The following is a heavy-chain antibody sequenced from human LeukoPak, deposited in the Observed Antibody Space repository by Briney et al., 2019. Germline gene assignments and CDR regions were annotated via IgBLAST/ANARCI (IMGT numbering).Heavy chain of an antibody. J-gene: IGHJ6*02. CDR1: GFTFSSYS. D-gene: IGHD2-2*01. Sequence: GGSLRLSCAASGFTFSSYSMNWVRQAPGKALEWVSSISSSSSYIYYADSVKGRFTISRDNAKNSLYLQMNSLRAEDTAVYYCARDNIVVVPAAMGSGYYYGMDVWGQGTTVTVSS. CDR2: ISSSSSYI. V-gene: IGHV3-21*01. CDR3: ARDNIVVVPAAMGSGYYYGMDV.